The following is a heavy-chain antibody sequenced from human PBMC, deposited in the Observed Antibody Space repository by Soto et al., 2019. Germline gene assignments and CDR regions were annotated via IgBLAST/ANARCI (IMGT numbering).Heavy chain of an antibody. CDR1: GFTVSSNY. CDR3: ARDHGSSSGIDY. CDR2: IYSGGST. D-gene: IGHD6-6*01. Sequence: GGSLRLSCAASGFTVSSNYMSWVRQAPGKGLGWVSVIYSGGSTYYADSVKGRFTISRDNSKNTLYLQMNSLRAEDTAVYYCARDHGSSSGIDYWGQGTLVTVSS. J-gene: IGHJ4*02. V-gene: IGHV3-66*01.